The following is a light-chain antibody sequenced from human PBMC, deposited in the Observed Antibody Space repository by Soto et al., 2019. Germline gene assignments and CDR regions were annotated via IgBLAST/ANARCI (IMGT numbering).Light chain of an antibody. CDR3: QQRSNWPGT. V-gene: IGKV3-11*01. J-gene: IGKJ1*01. CDR1: QSVHFS. CDR2: DAS. Sequence: ETVVTQSPPTLHLSPVYLDTIYRRASQSVHFSLAWYQQQPGQAPRLLIYDASNRATGIPARFSGSGPGTDFTLTISRLEPKDFAVYYCQQRSNWPGTFGLGTKVDIK.